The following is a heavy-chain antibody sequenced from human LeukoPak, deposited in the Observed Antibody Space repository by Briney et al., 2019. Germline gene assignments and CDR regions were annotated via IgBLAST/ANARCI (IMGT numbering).Heavy chain of an antibody. CDR1: GFTFRHYP. CDR3: VRARAGGLDY. V-gene: IGHV3-30*04. J-gene: IGHJ4*02. D-gene: IGHD3-16*01. CDR2: LSFDGAHK. Sequence: GGPLTLSCAASGFTFRHYPVHWVRQAPGRGLEWVAVLSFDGAHKYYAESVKGRFTISKDNSNNTLFLQMDSLRLEDTALYYCVRARAGGLDYWGQGTLVTVSS.